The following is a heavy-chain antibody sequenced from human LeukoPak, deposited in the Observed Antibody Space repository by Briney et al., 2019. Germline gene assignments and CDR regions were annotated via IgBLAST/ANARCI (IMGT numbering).Heavy chain of an antibody. CDR1: GFTFSSYA. CDR3: AKGTTYYDFWSGSTLRYFDY. D-gene: IGHD3-3*01. CDR2: ISGSSGST. J-gene: IGHJ4*02. Sequence: GGSLRLSCAASGFTFSSYAMSWVRQAPGKGLEWVSAISGSSGSTYYADSVKGRFTISRDNSKNTLYLQMNSLRAEDTAVYYCAKGTTYYDFWSGSTLRYFDYWGQGTPVTVSS. V-gene: IGHV3-23*01.